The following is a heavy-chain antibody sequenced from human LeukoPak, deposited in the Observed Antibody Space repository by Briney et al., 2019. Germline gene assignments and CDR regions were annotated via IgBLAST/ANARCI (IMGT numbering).Heavy chain of an antibody. D-gene: IGHD5-18*01. J-gene: IGHJ4*02. V-gene: IGHV3-30-3*01. CDR3: ARDRFSTRGYSCGYASYNFDY. CDR2: ISYDGSNK. CDR1: GFTFSSYA. Sequence: PGGSLRLSCAASGFTFSSYAMHWVRQAPGKGLEWVAVISYDGSNKYYANSVKGRFTISRDNSKNTLYLQMNSLRAEDTAVYYCARDRFSTRGYSCGYASYNFDYWGQGTLVTVSS.